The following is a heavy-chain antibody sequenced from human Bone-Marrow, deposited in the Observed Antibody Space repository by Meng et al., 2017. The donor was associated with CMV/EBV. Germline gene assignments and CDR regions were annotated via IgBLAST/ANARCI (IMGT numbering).Heavy chain of an antibody. CDR1: GGSFSGYY. CDR3: ARQIRRYDFWSGYYKRGYFDY. Sequence: SETLSLTCAVYGGSFSGYYWSWIRQPPGKGLEWIGEINHSGSTNYNPSLKSRVTISVDTSKNQFPLKLSAVTAADTAVYYCARQIRRYDFWSGYYKRGYFDYWGQGTRVTVSS. V-gene: IGHV4-34*01. CDR2: INHSGST. J-gene: IGHJ4*02. D-gene: IGHD3-3*01.